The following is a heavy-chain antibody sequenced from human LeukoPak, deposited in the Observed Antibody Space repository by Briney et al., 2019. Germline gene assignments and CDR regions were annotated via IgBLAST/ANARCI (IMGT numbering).Heavy chain of an antibody. CDR1: GGSISGYY. Sequence: PSETLSLTCSVSGGSISGYYWSWIRQPAGKGLECIGRISSSGSTNYNPSPKSRVTMSVDTSKNQFFLKLSSVTAADTAVYYCARRRLLTEAPMIAPHKPFDYWGQGTLVTVSS. J-gene: IGHJ4*02. CDR3: ARRRLLTEAPMIAPHKPFDY. D-gene: IGHD3-22*01. V-gene: IGHV4-4*07. CDR2: ISSSGST.